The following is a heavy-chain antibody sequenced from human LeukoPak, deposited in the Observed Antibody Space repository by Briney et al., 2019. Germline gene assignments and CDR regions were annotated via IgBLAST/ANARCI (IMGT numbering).Heavy chain of an antibody. V-gene: IGHV3-33*01. D-gene: IGHD5-18*01. CDR3: ARVFGSGYSYGYDY. CDR2: IWYDGSSK. J-gene: IGHJ4*02. CDR1: GFTFSSFD. Sequence: PGRSLRLSCTASGFTFSSFDMHWVRQAPGKGLEWVAVIWYDGSSKYYADSVKGRFTISRDNSKNTLFLQMNSLGAEDTAVYYCARVFGSGYSYGYDYWGQGTLVTVSS.